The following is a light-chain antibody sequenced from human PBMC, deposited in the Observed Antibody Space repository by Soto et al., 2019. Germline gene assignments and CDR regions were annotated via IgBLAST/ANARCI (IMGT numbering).Light chain of an antibody. CDR1: QSVSSSY. V-gene: IGKV3D-20*02. CDR3: QQRVDWLT. J-gene: IGKJ4*01. Sequence: EIVLTQSPGTLSLSPGERATLSCRASQSVSSSYLAWYQQRPGQAPRLLIYGASNRPTGIPDRFSGSGSGTDFTLTISSLEPEDSAVYYCQQRVDWLTFGGGTKVEVK. CDR2: GAS.